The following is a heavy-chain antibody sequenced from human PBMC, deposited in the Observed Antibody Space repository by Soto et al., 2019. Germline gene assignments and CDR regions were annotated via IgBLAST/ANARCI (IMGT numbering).Heavy chain of an antibody. V-gene: IGHV3-23*01. D-gene: IGHD6-19*01. CDR3: AKRHSSGFDY. CDR1: GFTFSNYA. J-gene: IGHJ4*02. Sequence: EVQLLESGGGLVQPGGSLRLSCAASGFTFSNYAMSWVRQAPGKGLEWLSSISASGGSTYYADSVKGRFTISRDNSKDPLYLQMYSLRAEDTAVYYCAKRHSSGFDYWGQGTLVTVSS. CDR2: ISASGGST.